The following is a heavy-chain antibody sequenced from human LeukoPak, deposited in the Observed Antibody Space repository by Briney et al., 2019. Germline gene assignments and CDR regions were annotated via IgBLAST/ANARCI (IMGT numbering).Heavy chain of an antibody. Sequence: GGSLRLSCAASGFTFSSYSMNWVRQAPGKGLEWVSSISSSSSYIYYADSVKGRFTISRDNAKNSLYLQMNSLRAEDTAVYYCARVGYYGSGSYPASYYFDYWGQGTLVTVSS. CDR3: ARVGYYGSGSYPASYYFDY. CDR2: ISSSSSYI. V-gene: IGHV3-21*01. J-gene: IGHJ4*02. CDR1: GFTFSSYS. D-gene: IGHD3-10*01.